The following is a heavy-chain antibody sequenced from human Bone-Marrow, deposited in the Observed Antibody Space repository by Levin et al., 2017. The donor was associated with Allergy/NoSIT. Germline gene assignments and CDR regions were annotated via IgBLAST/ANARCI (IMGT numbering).Heavy chain of an antibody. CDR2: ISAHIGST. J-gene: IGHJ4*02. CDR3: AASSSLVRGVPKYYFDY. Sequence: ASVKVSCKASGYTFTSFGISWVRQAPGQGLEWMGWISAHIGSTYYAQNLQGRGTMTTDTSTSTAYLELRSLRSDDTAVYYCAASSSLVRGVPKYYFDYWGQGTLVTVSS. D-gene: IGHD3-10*01. CDR1: GYTFTSFG. V-gene: IGHV1-18*01.